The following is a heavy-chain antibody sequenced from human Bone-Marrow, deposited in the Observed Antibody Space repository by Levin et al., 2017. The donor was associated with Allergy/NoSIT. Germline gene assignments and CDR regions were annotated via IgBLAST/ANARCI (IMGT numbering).Heavy chain of an antibody. CDR2: ISAYNGNT. J-gene: IGHJ6*02. D-gene: IGHD2-2*01. Sequence: ASVKVSCKASGYTFTSYGISWVRQAPGQGLEWMGWISAYNGNTNYAQKLQGRVTMTTDTSTSTAYMELRSLRSDDTAVYYCAREWNIVVVPAAIFDYYYGMDGWGQGTTVTVSS. CDR1: GYTFTSYG. V-gene: IGHV1-18*01. CDR3: AREWNIVVVPAAIFDYYYGMDG.